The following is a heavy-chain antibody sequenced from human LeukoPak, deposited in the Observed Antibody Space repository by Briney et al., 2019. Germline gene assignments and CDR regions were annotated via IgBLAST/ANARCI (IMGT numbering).Heavy chain of an antibody. D-gene: IGHD3-3*01. CDR1: GFTFSSYW. V-gene: IGHV3-7*01. CDR2: IKQDGSEK. J-gene: IGHJ4*02. Sequence: PGGSLRLSCAASGFTFSSYWMSWVRQAPGKGLEWVANIKQDGSEKYYVDSVKGRFTISRDNAKNSLYLQMNSLRAEDTAVYYCARAPKSTGFGVVIIPYYFDYWGQGTLVTVSS. CDR3: ARAPKSTGFGVVIIPYYFDY.